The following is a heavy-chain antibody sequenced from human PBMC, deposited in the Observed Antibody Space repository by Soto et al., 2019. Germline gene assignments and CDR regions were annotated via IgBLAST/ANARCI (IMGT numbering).Heavy chain of an antibody. J-gene: IGHJ3*01. Sequence: ASVKVSCKTSGYTFSNYGITWVRQAPGQGLEWVGWMSTYNENKVYAQKLQGRVAMTMDAATSTAYLDLGPLRSDDTAVYYCAKDAREAAPSDVWGQGTMVTV. CDR2: MSTYNENK. D-gene: IGHD2-15*01. V-gene: IGHV1-18*01. CDR1: GYTFSNYG. CDR3: AKDAREAAPSDV.